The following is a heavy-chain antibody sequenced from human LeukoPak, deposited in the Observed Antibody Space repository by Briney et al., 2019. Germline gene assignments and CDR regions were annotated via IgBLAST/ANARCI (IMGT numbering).Heavy chain of an antibody. J-gene: IGHJ3*02. D-gene: IGHD6-19*01. Sequence: GGSLRLSCAASGFTFSSYSMNWVRQAPGKGLEWVSSISSSSSYIYYADSVKGRFTISRDNAKNSLYLQMNSLRAEDTAVYYCARVWLADAFDIWGQGTMVTVSS. V-gene: IGHV3-21*01. CDR3: ARVWLADAFDI. CDR2: ISSSSSYI. CDR1: GFTFSSYS.